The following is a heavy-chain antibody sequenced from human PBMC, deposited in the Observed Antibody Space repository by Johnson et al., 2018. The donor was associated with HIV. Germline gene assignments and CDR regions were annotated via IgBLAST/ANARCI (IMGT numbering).Heavy chain of an antibody. J-gene: IGHJ3*02. CDR1: GFTFSSYT. V-gene: IGHV3-64*01. CDR2: ISTNGGRT. Sequence: VQLVESGGILVQPGGSLRLSCAASGFTFSSYTMHWVRQAPGKGLEYVSSISTNGGRTHYANSVQGRFTISRDNSKNTLYLQMGSLRAEDMAVYYCARDGQWGSTTWYSAFDIWGQGTMVTVSS. CDR3: ARDGQWGSTTWYSAFDI. D-gene: IGHD6-13*01.